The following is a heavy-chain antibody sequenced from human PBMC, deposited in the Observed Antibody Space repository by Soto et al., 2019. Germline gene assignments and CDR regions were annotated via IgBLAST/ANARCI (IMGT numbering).Heavy chain of an antibody. CDR3: SRGRGSTPLRD. V-gene: IGHV4-31*02. CDR1: GDSMSTGGYY. J-gene: IGHJ4*02. Sequence: QVQLQESGPGLVKPSQTLSLICTVSGDSMSTGGYYWTWIRQHPGKGLEWIGLIYTTGTTYYSPSLKSQVTMSIDKSSNRFSLNLSSVTAADTAVYYCSRGRGSTPLRDWGPGALVTVSS. D-gene: IGHD6-13*01. CDR2: IYTTGTT.